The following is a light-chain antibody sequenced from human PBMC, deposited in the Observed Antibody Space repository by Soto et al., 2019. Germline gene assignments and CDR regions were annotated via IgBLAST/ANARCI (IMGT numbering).Light chain of an antibody. CDR1: QGIGKS. CDR3: QKYNFAPFT. Sequence: DIQMTQSPSSLSASVGDRVTITCRASQGIGKSLAWFQQRPGKPPKVLIHSASTLYSGVPSRFSGSGSGTDFTLTINSLQPEDFAVYFCQKYNFAPFTFCPGTRVDI. J-gene: IGKJ3*01. CDR2: SAS. V-gene: IGKV1-27*01.